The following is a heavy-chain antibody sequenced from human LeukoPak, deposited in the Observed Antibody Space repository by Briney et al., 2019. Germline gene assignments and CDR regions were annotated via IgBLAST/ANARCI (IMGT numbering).Heavy chain of an antibody. Sequence: SLKLSCKASGYTFTVYYMHSVRQAPGQRLECMGWINPTSGGTNHAQNFQGRVTMTRDTSSSTTYMELSRLRSDDTAGYYCARDGNWGCLRGAFDIWGQGTMVTVSS. CDR3: ARDGNWGCLRGAFDI. CDR2: INPTSGGT. CDR1: GYTFTVYY. J-gene: IGHJ3*02. D-gene: IGHD7-27*01. V-gene: IGHV1-2*02.